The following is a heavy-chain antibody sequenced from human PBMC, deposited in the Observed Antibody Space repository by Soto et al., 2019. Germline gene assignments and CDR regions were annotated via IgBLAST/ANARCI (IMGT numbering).Heavy chain of an antibody. CDR3: VREGDSGFFS. V-gene: IGHV3-7*01. CDR1: GFTFGDYW. CDR2: TKQDESEK. Sequence: EVQLVESGGGLVQPGGSLRLSCATSGFTFGDYWMSWVRQAPGKRLEWVANTKQDESEKYYVGSVKGRFTSSRDNAKYSLYLQMNSLRAEDTAVYFCVREGDSGFFSWGQGTLVTVSS. J-gene: IGHJ5*02. D-gene: IGHD6-25*01.